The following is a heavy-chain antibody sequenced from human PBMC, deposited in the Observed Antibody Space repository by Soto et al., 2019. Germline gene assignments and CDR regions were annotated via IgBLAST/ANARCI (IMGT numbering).Heavy chain of an antibody. CDR3: AHVVITFGGVVADDAFDV. V-gene: IGHV2-5*02. J-gene: IGHJ3*01. CDR1: GFSLTTRGVG. CDR2: IYWDDDK. Sequence: VSGPTLVNPTETLTLTCTFSGFSLTTRGVGVGWIRQPPGKALEWLAVIYWDDDKRYSPSLKTRLILTKDTSKNQVVLTMTNMDSVDTATYFCAHVVITFGGVVADDAFDVWGHGTMVTVSS. D-gene: IGHD3-16*02.